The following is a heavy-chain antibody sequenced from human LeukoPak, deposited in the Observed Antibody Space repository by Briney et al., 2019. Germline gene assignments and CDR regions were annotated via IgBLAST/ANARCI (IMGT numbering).Heavy chain of an antibody. CDR3: AELGITMIGGI. D-gene: IGHD3-10*02. J-gene: IGHJ6*04. V-gene: IGHV3-48*03. CDR1: GFTFSSYE. CDR2: ISSSGSTI. Sequence: GGSLRLSCAASGFTFSSYEMNWVRQAPGKGLEWVSYISSSGSTIYYADSVKGRFTISRDNAKYSLYLQLNSLRAEDTAVYYCAELGITMIGGIWGKGTTVTISS.